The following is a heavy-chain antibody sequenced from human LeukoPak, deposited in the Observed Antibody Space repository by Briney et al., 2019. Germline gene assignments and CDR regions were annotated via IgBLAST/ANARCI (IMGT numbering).Heavy chain of an antibody. CDR1: GGTFSSYA. CDR3: ARDPGIAVAGFDY. D-gene: IGHD6-19*01. J-gene: IGHJ4*02. Sequence: SVKVSCKASGGTFSSYAISWVRQAPGQGLEWMGGIIPIFGTANYAQKSQGRVTITADESTSTAYMELSSLRSEDTAVYYCARDPGIAVAGFDYWGQGTLVTVSS. CDR2: IIPIFGTA. V-gene: IGHV1-69*13.